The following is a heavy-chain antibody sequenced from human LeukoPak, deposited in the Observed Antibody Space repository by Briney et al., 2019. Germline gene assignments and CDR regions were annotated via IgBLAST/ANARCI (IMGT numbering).Heavy chain of an antibody. CDR2: IKQDGSEK. D-gene: IGHD3-22*01. V-gene: IGHV3-7*01. CDR1: GFTFGSYW. Sequence: GRSLRLSSAAYGFTFGSYWMSWVRQAPGKGLEWVANIKQDGSEKYYVASVKGRFTISRDNAKNSLYLQMNSLRAEDTSVYYCARGPTYYYDSSGYVGWGQGTLVTVSS. CDR3: ARGPTYYYDSSGYVG. J-gene: IGHJ4*02.